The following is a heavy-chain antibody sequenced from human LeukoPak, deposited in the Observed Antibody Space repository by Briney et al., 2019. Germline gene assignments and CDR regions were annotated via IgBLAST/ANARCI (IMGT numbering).Heavy chain of an antibody. CDR2: IYYSGST. Sequence: SETLSLTCTVSGGSISSYYWSWIRQPPGKGLEWIGYIYYSGSTNYNPSLKSRVTISVDTSKNQFSLKLSSVTAADTAVYYCARAVPAAIWGKGTTVTVSS. V-gene: IGHV4-59*01. D-gene: IGHD2-2*01. CDR3: ARAVPAAI. J-gene: IGHJ6*04. CDR1: GGSISSYY.